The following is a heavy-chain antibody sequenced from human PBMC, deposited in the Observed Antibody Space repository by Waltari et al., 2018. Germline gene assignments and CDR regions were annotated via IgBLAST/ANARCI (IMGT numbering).Heavy chain of an antibody. V-gene: IGHV4-4*07. D-gene: IGHD2-2*02. CDR1: GGSISSYY. Sequence: QVQLQESGPGLVKPSETLSLTCTVSGGSISSYYWSWIRQPAGKGLEWIGRIYTSGSTNYNPSLKSRVTMSVDTSKNQFSLKLSSVTAADTAVYYCARSAPTVPAAIVHYYYYYMDVWGKGTTVTISS. J-gene: IGHJ6*03. CDR3: ARSAPTVPAAIVHYYYYYMDV. CDR2: IYTSGST.